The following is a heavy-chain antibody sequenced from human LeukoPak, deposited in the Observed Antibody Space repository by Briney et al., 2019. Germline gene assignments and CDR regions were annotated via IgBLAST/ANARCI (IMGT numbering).Heavy chain of an antibody. CDR3: ARGPILEPYYMDV. V-gene: IGHV4-34*01. CDR2: IKHSGST. CDR1: GGSFSGYY. D-gene: IGHD3-3*01. J-gene: IGHJ6*03. Sequence: SETLSLTCAVYGGSFSGYYWSWIRQPPGKGLEWIGEIKHSGSTNYNPSLKSRVTISVDTSKNQFSLKLSSVTAADTAVYYCARGPILEPYYMDVWGKGTTVTVSS.